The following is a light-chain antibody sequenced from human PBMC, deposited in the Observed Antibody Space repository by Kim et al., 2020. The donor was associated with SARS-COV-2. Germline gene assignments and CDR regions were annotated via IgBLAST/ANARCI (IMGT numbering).Light chain of an antibody. CDR3: AAWDDSLSGWV. CDR1: SSNIGRNT. V-gene: IGLV1-44*01. J-gene: IGLJ3*02. Sequence: QRVTISCSGSSSNIGRNTVNWYQQRPGTAPKLLIYSSNQRPSGVPDRFSGSKSGTSASLAISWLQSEDEADYYCAAWDDSLSGWVFGGGTQLTVL. CDR2: SSN.